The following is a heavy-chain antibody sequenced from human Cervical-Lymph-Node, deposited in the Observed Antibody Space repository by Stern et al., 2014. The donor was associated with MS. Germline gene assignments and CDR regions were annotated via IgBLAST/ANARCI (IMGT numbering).Heavy chain of an antibody. V-gene: IGHV1-69*06. D-gene: IGHD2-15*01. CDR1: ESTFSSYA. CDR2: IVAIFGTT. CDR3: ARIPPLTASGWDY. Sequence: VQLEESGPEVKKPGSSVKVSCQASESTFSSYAFSWVRQAPGQGLEWMGGIVAIFGTTHYAQKFQGRLTITADKSTRTGYMELSGLTSDDTAVYYCARIPPLTASGWDYWGQGTLITVSS. J-gene: IGHJ4*02.